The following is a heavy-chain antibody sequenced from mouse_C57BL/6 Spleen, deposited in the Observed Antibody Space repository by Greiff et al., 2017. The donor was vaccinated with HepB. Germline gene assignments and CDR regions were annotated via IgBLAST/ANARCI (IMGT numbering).Heavy chain of an antibody. Sequence: QVQLQQPGAELVRPGTSVKLSCKASGYTFTSYWMHWVKQRPGQGLEWIGVIDPSDSYTNYNQKFKGKATLTVDTSSSTAYMQLSSLTSEDSAVYYCAREGKDYDWFADWGHGTLVTVSA. J-gene: IGHJ3*01. CDR1: GYTFTSYW. CDR2: IDPSDSYT. D-gene: IGHD2-4*01. CDR3: AREGKDYDWFAD. V-gene: IGHV1-59*01.